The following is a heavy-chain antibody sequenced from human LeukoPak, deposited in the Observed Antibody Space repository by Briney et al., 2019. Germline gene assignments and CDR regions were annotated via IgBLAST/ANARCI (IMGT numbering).Heavy chain of an antibody. D-gene: IGHD4-17*01. J-gene: IGHJ4*02. V-gene: IGHV4-39*01. CDR3: AGHDYGDYDRAYFDY. CDR2: IYYSGST. Sequence: SETLSLTCTVSGGSISSSSYYWGWIRQPPGKGLEWIGSIYYSGSTYYNPSLKSRVTISVDTSKNQFSLKLSSVTAGDTAVYYCAGHDYGDYDRAYFDYWGQGTLVTVSS. CDR1: GGSISSSSYY.